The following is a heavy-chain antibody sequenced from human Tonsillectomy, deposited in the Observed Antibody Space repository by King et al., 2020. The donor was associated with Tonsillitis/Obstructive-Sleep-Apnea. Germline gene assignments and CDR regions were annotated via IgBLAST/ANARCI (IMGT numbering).Heavy chain of an antibody. V-gene: IGHV4-34*01. Sequence: VQLQQWGAGLLKPSETLSLTCAVYGGSFSDCYWNWIRQPPGKGLEWIGEISHSGSTNYNPSLKSRVTISVDTPKNQFSLKLSSVTAADTSVYYCARGDPTYPEAFDYWGQGTLVTVSS. CDR2: ISHSGST. D-gene: IGHD2-2*01. CDR3: ARGDPTYPEAFDY. J-gene: IGHJ4*02. CDR1: GGSFSDCY.